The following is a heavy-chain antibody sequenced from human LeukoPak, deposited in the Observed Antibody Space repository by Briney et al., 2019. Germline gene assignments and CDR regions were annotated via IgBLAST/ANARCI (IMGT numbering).Heavy chain of an antibody. Sequence: ASVKVSCKVSGYTLTELSMHWVRQAPGQGLEWMGIINPSGGSTSYAQKFQGRVTMTRDTSTSTVYMELSSLRSEDTAVYYCAGGRDAPDYWGQGTLVTVSS. CDR2: INPSGGST. CDR1: GYTLTELS. D-gene: IGHD5-24*01. V-gene: IGHV1-46*01. J-gene: IGHJ4*02. CDR3: AGGRDAPDY.